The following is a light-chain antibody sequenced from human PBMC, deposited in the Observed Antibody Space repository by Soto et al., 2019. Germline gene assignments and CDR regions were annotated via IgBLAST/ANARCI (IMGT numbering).Light chain of an antibody. V-gene: IGKV4-1*01. Sequence: DIVMTQSPDSLAVSLGERATINCKSSQSVLYSSNNKNYLAWYQQKPGQPPKLLIYWASTRESRVPDRFSGRGFGTDFTLTISSLQAEDVAVYYCQQYYSTPQTFGQGTKVEIK. J-gene: IGKJ1*01. CDR1: QSVLYSSNNKNY. CDR3: QQYYSTPQT. CDR2: WAS.